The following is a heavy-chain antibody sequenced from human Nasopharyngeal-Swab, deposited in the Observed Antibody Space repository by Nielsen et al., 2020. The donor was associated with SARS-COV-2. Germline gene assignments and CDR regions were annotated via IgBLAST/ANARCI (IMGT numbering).Heavy chain of an antibody. CDR1: GDSVSSNTAA. CDR2: TYSRSKWYY. D-gene: IGHD3-10*02. CDR3: ARDVRVGEWKPFEY. J-gene: IGHJ4*02. Sequence: SETLSLTCAISGDSVSSNTAAWNWLRQSPSRGLEWLGRTYSRSKWYYDYAVSVKSRITINPDTSKNQFSLQLNSVTPEDTAVYYCARDVRVGEWKPFEYWGQGTPVTVSS. V-gene: IGHV6-1*01.